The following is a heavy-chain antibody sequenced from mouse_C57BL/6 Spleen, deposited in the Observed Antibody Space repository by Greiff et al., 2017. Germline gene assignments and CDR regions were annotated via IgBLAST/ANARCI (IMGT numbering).Heavy chain of an antibody. CDR3: AREKDGYYVYFDV. D-gene: IGHD2-3*01. CDR2: INPGSGGT. Sequence: VQLQQSGAELVRPGTSVKVSCKASGFAFTNYLIEWVKQRPGQGLEWIGVINPGSGGTNYNEKFKGKATLTADKSSSTAYMQLSSLTSEDSAVYFCAREKDGYYVYFDVWGTGTTVTVSS. J-gene: IGHJ1*03. CDR1: GFAFTNYL. V-gene: IGHV1-54*01.